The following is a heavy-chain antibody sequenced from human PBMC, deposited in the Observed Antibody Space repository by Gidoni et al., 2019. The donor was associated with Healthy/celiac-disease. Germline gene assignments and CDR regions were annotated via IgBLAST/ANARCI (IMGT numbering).Heavy chain of an antibody. Sequence: EVQLVQSGAEVKKPGESLKISGKGSGYSFTSYWIGWVRQMPGKGLEWMGIIYPGDSDTRYSPSFQGQVTISADKSISTAYLQWSSLKASDTAMDYCARGGYCSSTSCYTEYAFDIWGQGTMVTVSS. CDR3: ARGGYCSSTSCYTEYAFDI. CDR2: IYPGDSDT. CDR1: GYSFTSYW. V-gene: IGHV5-51*01. J-gene: IGHJ3*02. D-gene: IGHD2-2*02.